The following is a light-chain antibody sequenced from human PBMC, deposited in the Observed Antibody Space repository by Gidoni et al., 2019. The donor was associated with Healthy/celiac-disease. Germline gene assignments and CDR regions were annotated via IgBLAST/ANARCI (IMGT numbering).Light chain of an antibody. Sequence: DIVMTQSLDSLAASLGERATINCKSSKSVLYRSNNKNYLAWYQKKPGQPPKLLIYWASTRESGVPDRFSGSGSGTDFTLTISSLQAEDVAVYYCQQYYSTPKTFGQGTKVEIK. J-gene: IGKJ1*01. V-gene: IGKV4-1*01. CDR1: KSVLYRSNNKNY. CDR3: QQYYSTPKT. CDR2: WAS.